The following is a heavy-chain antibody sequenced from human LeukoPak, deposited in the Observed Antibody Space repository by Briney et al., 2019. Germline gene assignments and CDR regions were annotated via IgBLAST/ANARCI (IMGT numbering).Heavy chain of an antibody. CDR3: ARGHYDILTGYVFDP. CDR1: GFTFSSYW. Sequence: GGSLRLSCAASGFTFSSYWMHWVRQAPGKGLVWVSRINSDGSSTSYADSVKGRFTISRDNAKNTLYLQMNSLRAEDTAVYYCARGHYDILTGYVFDPWGQGTLVTVSS. J-gene: IGHJ5*02. D-gene: IGHD3-9*01. CDR2: INSDGSST. V-gene: IGHV3-74*01.